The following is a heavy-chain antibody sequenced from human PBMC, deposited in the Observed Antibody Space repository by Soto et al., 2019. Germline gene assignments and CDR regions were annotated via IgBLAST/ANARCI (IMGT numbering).Heavy chain of an antibody. CDR2: ISHTGRT. J-gene: IGHJ4*02. V-gene: IGHV4-39*01. CDR1: GGAISSSTYY. Sequence: QLQLQESGPGLVKPSETLSLTCTVSGGAISSSTYYWGWIRQPPGKGLEWLGSISHTGRTYYNPSLKSRVTISKGTSKSQFSLQLRTVTAADAAVYYCARPHGDPLGYWGQGTLVTVSS. CDR3: ARPHGDPLGY. D-gene: IGHD4-17*01.